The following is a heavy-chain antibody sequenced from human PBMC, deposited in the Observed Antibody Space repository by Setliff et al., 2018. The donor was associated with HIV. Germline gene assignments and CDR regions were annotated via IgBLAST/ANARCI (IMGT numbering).Heavy chain of an antibody. CDR3: ARDSSTSSGVVRFDP. CDR2: ISSSSSYI. CDR1: GFTFSSYS. J-gene: IGHJ5*02. D-gene: IGHD2-2*01. Sequence: GGSLRLSWVASGFTFSSYSMNWVRQAPGKGLEWVSSISSSSSYIKYAQTVKGRFTISRDNAKNSLSLLMTSLRADDTAVYYCARDSSTSSGVVRFDPWGQGTLVTVSS. V-gene: IGHV3-21*01.